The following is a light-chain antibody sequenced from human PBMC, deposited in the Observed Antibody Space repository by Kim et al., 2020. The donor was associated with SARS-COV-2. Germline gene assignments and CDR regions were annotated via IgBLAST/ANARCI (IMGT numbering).Light chain of an antibody. V-gene: IGKV1-5*03. CDR1: QSISDW. CDR2: QAF. Sequence: VGDRVIITCRASQSISDWLAWYQHKPGKAPKLLIYQAFNLESGVPSRFSGSGSGTEFTLTISSLQPDDFATYYCQQYFSYSFTFGPGTKVDIK. J-gene: IGKJ3*01. CDR3: QQYFSYSFT.